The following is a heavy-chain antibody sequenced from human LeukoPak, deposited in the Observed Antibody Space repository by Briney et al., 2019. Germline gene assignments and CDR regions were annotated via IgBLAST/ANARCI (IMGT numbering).Heavy chain of an antibody. CDR3: ATLRRSTYYYDSTDYYEDC. J-gene: IGHJ4*02. CDR1: GFTFNAYH. V-gene: IGHV3-21*01. D-gene: IGHD3-22*01. Sequence: GGSLRLSCAASGFTFNAYHMNWVRQAPGKGLEWVSSISSSGLYIYYADSLKGRFTISRDNAKSSLYLQMDSLRAEDTAVYYCATLRRSTYYYDSTDYYEDCWGQGTLVTVSS. CDR2: ISSSGLYI.